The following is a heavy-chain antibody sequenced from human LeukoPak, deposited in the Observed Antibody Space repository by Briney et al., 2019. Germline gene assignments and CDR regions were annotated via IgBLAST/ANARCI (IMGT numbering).Heavy chain of an antibody. CDR3: ARVGHNWFDP. CDR1: GGSISSPNW. D-gene: IGHD1-26*01. CDR2: IYHSGRT. V-gene: IGHV4-4*02. Sequence: PSGTLSLTCAVSGGSISSPNWWTWVRQPPGKGLGWIGEIYHSGRTNSNPSLESRVIMSVDKSKNQFSLKLTSVTAADTAVYYRARVGHNWFDPWGQGTLVTVSS. J-gene: IGHJ5*02.